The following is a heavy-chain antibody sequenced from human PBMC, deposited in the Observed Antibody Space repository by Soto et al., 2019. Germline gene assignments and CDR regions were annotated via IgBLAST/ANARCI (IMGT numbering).Heavy chain of an antibody. CDR2: INPNSGGT. CDR3: ARYSTYYDFWSGYLPLTSDP. CDR1: GDTFTGYY. Sequence: ASVNVSCKAAGDTFTGYYMHWVRQAPLQGLEWMGWINPNSGGTNYAQKFQGRVTMTRDTSISTAYMELSRLRSDDTAVYYCARYSTYYDFWSGYLPLTSDPWGPGTLVTLSS. D-gene: IGHD3-3*01. V-gene: IGHV1-2*02. J-gene: IGHJ5*02.